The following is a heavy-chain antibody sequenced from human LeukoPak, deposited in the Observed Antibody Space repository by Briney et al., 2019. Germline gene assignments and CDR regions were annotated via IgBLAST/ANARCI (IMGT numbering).Heavy chain of an antibody. V-gene: IGHV3-66*02. D-gene: IGHD6-19*01. CDR2: IYSGGST. CDR1: GFIVSSDY. J-gene: IGHJ4*02. CDR3: ARDSSGWYYFDY. Sequence: GGSLRLSCEASGFIVSSDYMSWVRQAPGKGLEWVSVIYSGGSTFYADSVKGRFTISRDKSKNTLYLQMNSLRADDTAVYYCARDSSGWYYFDYWGQGSLVTVSS.